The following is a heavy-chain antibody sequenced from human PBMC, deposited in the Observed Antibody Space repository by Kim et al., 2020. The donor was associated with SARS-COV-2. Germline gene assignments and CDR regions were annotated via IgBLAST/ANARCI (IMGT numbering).Heavy chain of an antibody. D-gene: IGHD1-26*01. CDR3: ARGLIVPDEMRAFDY. J-gene: IGHJ4*02. Sequence: GGSLRLSCAASGFTFSSYAMHWVRQAPGKGLEWVAVISYDGSNKYYADSVKGRFTISRDNSKNTLYLQMNSLRAEDTAVYYCARGLIVPDEMRAFDYWGQGTLVTVSS. CDR1: GFTFSSYA. CDR2: ISYDGSNK. V-gene: IGHV3-30*04.